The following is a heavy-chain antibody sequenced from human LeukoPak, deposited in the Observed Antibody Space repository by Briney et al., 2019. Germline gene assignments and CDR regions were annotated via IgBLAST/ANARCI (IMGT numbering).Heavy chain of an antibody. V-gene: IGHV3-48*04. CDR1: GFTFSTYG. CDR3: ARERPPSSGYLGGAFDY. D-gene: IGHD3-22*01. Sequence: GGSLRLSCAASGFTFSTYGMNWVRQAPGKGLEWVSYISSSGSTIYYADSVKGRFTISRDNAKNSLYLQMNSLRAEDTAVYYCARERPPSSGYLGGAFDYWGQGTLVTVSS. CDR2: ISSSGSTI. J-gene: IGHJ4*02.